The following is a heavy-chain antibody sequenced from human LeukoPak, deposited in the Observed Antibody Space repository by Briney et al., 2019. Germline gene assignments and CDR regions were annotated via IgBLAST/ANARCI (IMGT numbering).Heavy chain of an antibody. CDR3: ARRHYYGSGSPTDGMDV. J-gene: IGHJ6*02. V-gene: IGHV4-59*08. Sequence: SETLSLTCTVSGGSISSYYWSWIRQPPGKGLDWLGYIYNSGSTNYNPSLKNPVTISVDTSKTQFSLNLTSVTAADTAVYYCARRHYYGSGSPTDGMDVWGQGTKVTVSS. CDR1: GGSISSYY. D-gene: IGHD3-10*01. CDR2: IYNSGST.